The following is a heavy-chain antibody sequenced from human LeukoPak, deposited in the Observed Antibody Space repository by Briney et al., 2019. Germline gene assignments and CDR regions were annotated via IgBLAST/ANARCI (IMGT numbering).Heavy chain of an antibody. Sequence: GGSLRLSCAASGFTFRNHWMHWVRQAPGKGLVGVSRISSDGSSTTYADSVKGRFTISRDNAKNTLYLQMNNLRAEDTAMYYCARDQRVTGRPDIDFWGQGTLVIVSS. D-gene: IGHD6-6*01. CDR2: ISSDGSST. CDR1: GFTFRNHW. V-gene: IGHV3-74*03. J-gene: IGHJ4*02. CDR3: ARDQRVTGRPDIDF.